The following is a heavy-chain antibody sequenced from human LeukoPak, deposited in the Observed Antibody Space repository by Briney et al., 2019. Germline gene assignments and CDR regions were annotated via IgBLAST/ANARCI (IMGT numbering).Heavy chain of an antibody. V-gene: IGHV4-4*02. CDR3: ARPYYYYMDV. CDR1: GFTVSSNY. Sequence: PGGSLRLSCAASGFTVSSNYMSWVRQPPGKGLEWIGEIYHSGSTNYNPSLKSRVTISADNSKNQFSLELSSVTAADTAVYYCARPYYYYMDVWGKGTTVTVSS. CDR2: IYHSGST. J-gene: IGHJ6*03.